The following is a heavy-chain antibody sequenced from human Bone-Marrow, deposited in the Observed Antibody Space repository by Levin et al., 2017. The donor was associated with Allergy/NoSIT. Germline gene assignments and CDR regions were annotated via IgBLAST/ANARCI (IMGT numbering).Heavy chain of an antibody. Sequence: PGGSLRLSCVASGFTFSSQWMHWVRQGPGRGLEWVSRINGDGSVTSYADSVKGRFTVSRDNTKNTLYLQMNGLRVDDTAIYYCARGGGTADYWGQGALVTVSS. CDR1: GFTFSSQW. V-gene: IGHV3-74*01. J-gene: IGHJ4*02. CDR2: INGDGSVT. CDR3: ARGGGTADY. D-gene: IGHD3-10*01.